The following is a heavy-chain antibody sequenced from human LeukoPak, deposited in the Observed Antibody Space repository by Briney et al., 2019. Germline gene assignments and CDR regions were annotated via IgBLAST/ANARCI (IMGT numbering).Heavy chain of an antibody. CDR3: ARDSGGYYYYGMDV. CDR1: AYTFTDYY. CDR2: IIPIFGTA. J-gene: IGHJ6*02. V-gene: IGHV1-69*13. D-gene: IGHD3-10*01. Sequence: SVKVSCKASAYTFTDYYVHWVRQAPGQGLEWMGGIIPIFGTANYAQKFQGRVTITADESTSTAYMELSSLRSEDTAVYYCARDSGGYYYYGMDVWGQGTTVTVSS.